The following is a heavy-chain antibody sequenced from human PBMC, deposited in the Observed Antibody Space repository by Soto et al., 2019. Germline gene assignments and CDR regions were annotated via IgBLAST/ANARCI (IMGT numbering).Heavy chain of an antibody. J-gene: IGHJ6*02. D-gene: IGHD2-2*01. V-gene: IGHV4-31*03. Sequence: QVQLQESGPGLVKPSQTLSLTCTVSGGSISSGGYYWSWIRQHPGKGLEWIGYIYYSGSTYYNPSLKSRVTISVDTSKNQFSLKLSSVTAADTAVYYCARDKTLASEVPAAIPPRYYYGMDVWGQGTTVTVSS. CDR3: ARDKTLASEVPAAIPPRYYYGMDV. CDR1: GGSISSGGYY. CDR2: IYYSGST.